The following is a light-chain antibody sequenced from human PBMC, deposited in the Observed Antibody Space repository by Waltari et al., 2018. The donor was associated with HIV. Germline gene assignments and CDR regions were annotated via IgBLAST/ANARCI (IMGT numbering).Light chain of an antibody. V-gene: IGKV3-15*01. CDR1: QSVSSN. CDR2: GAS. J-gene: IGKJ2*01. Sequence: EIVMTQSPATLSVSPGERATLSCRASQSVSSNLAWYQQKPGQAPRLLIYGASTRATGIPVRFSGSGSGTEFTLTISSLQSEDFAVFYCQQYNKWPPYTFGQGTKLEIK. CDR3: QQYNKWPPYT.